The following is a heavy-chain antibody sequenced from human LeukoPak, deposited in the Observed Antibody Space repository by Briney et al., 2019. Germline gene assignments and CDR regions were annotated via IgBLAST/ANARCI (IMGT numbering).Heavy chain of an antibody. D-gene: IGHD3-10*01. Sequence: ASVKVSCKASGYTFTSYAMNWERQAPGQGLEWMGWSNTNTGNPTYAQGFTGRFVFSLDTSVSTAYLQISSLKAEDTAVYYCARDRWFGELLYDAFDIWGQGTMVTVSS. J-gene: IGHJ3*02. CDR1: GYTFTSYA. V-gene: IGHV7-4-1*02. CDR2: SNTNTGNP. CDR3: ARDRWFGELLYDAFDI.